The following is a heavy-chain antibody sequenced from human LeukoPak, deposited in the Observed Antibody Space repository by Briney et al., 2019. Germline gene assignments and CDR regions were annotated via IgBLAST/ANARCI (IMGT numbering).Heavy chain of an antibody. D-gene: IGHD6-6*01. CDR2: ISSSSSTI. CDR1: GFTFSSYA. V-gene: IGHV3-48*01. CDR3: ASLISIAARPGAFDY. Sequence: PGGSLRLSCAASGFTFSSYAMSWVRQAPGKGLEWVSYISSSSSTIYYADSVKGRFTISRDNAKNSLYLQMNSLRAEDTAVYYCASLISIAARPGAFDYWGQGTLVTVSS. J-gene: IGHJ4*02.